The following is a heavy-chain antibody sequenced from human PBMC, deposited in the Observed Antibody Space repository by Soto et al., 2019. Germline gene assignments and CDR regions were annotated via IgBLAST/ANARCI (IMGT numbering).Heavy chain of an antibody. D-gene: IGHD3-16*01. CDR1: GLPFKKPG. Sequence: EVQRVESGGGWLKLGESLRLPCQTSGLPFKKPGMNGVRQAPGKGLKGVGRIRPEDDGGTTAYAASLKGRFIISREDSEDTLYLQMNSLKTEDTGVYFCCTAGGRLGDYWGRGTLVTVS. J-gene: IGHJ4*02. CDR3: CTAGGRLGDY. CDR2: IRPEDDGGTT. V-gene: IGHV3-15*07.